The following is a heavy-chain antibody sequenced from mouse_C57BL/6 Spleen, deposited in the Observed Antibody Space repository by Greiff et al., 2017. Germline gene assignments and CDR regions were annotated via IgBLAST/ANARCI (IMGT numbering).Heavy chain of an antibody. D-gene: IGHD1-1*01. V-gene: IGHV1-69*01. Sequence: VQLQQSGAELVMPGASVKLSCKASGYTFTSYWMHWVKQRPGQGLEWIGESDTSDSYTNYNQKFKGKSTWTVDKSSSTAYMQLSSLTSEDSALYFSARYYYSGSGPCAYCGHESLWSVSA. CDR1: GYTFTSYW. CDR3: ARYYYSGSGPCAY. J-gene: IGHJ3*01. CDR2: SDTSDSYT.